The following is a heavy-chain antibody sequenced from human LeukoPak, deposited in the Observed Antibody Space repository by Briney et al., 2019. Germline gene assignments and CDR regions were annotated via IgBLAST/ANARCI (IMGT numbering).Heavy chain of an antibody. J-gene: IGHJ4*02. CDR2: ISVYNGNT. CDR3: ARVVDDYGDAYYFDY. D-gene: IGHD4-17*01. V-gene: IGHV1-18*01. CDR1: GYTFTSYG. Sequence: ASVKVSCKTSGYTFTSYGISWVRQAPGQGLEWMGWISVYNGNTNYAQKFQGRVTITADESTSTAYMELSSLRSEDTAVYYCARVVDDYGDAYYFDYWGQGTLVTVSS.